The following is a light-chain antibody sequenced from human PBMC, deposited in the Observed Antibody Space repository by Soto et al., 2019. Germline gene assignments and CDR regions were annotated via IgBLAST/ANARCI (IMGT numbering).Light chain of an antibody. CDR3: QKYNSAPPWT. CDR1: QGISNY. V-gene: IGKV1-27*01. Sequence: DIQMTQSPSSLSASVGDRVTITCRASQGISNYLAWYQQKPGKVPKLLVYAASTLQSGVPSRFSGSGYGTDFTLTISSLQLEDVATYYCQKYNSAPPWTFGQGTKVEIK. CDR2: AAS. J-gene: IGKJ1*01.